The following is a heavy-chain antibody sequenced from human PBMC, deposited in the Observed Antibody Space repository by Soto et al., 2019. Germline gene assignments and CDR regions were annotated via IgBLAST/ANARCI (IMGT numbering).Heavy chain of an antibody. Sequence: VAVIWYDGSNKYYADSVKGRFTISRDNSKNTLYLQMNSLRAEDTAVYYCARGGVDIVVVPADYWGQGTLVTVSS. CDR3: ARGGVDIVVVPADY. V-gene: IGHV3-33*01. CDR2: IWYDGSNK. D-gene: IGHD2-2*01. J-gene: IGHJ4*02.